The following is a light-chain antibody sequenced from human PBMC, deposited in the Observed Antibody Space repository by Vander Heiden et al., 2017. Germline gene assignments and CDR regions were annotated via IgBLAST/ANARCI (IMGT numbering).Light chain of an antibody. J-gene: IGLJ3*02. Sequence: QSVLTQPPSASGTPGQRVTIPCAGRTSNIGSHYVYWYQQLPGSAPKLLIYSKDQRPSGVPDRVSGSKSGTSASLAISGLRSEDEADYYCAAWDDGLGGPVFGGGTKPTVL. CDR1: TSNIGSHY. V-gene: IGLV1-47*02. CDR3: AAWDDGLGGPV. CDR2: SKD.